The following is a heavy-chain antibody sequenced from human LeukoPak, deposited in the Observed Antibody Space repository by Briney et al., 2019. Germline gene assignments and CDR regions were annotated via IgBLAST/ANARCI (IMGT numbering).Heavy chain of an antibody. V-gene: IGHV1-69-2*01. CDR2: VDPEDGET. J-gene: IGHJ4*02. D-gene: IGHD6-13*01. CDR1: GYTFTDYY. Sequence: ASVKVSCKVSGYTFTDYYMHWVQQAPGKGLEWMGLVDPEDGETIYAEKFQGRVTITADTSTETAYMELSSLRSEDTAVYYCATDRPLSSSWYEPFDYWGQGTLVTVSS. CDR3: ATDRPLSSSWYEPFDY.